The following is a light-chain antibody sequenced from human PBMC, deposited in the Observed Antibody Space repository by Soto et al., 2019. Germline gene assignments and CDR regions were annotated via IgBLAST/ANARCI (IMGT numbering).Light chain of an antibody. V-gene: IGLV3-21*04. Sequence: SYALTQPPSVSVAPGKTARITCGGNHLGSKSVHWYQQKPGQAPVLDIYYDSDRPSGIPERFSGSNSGNTATLTISRVEAGDEADYYCQVWDSSSDHPGYVFGTGTKVT. CDR3: QVWDSSSDHPGYV. J-gene: IGLJ1*01. CDR2: YDS. CDR1: HLGSKS.